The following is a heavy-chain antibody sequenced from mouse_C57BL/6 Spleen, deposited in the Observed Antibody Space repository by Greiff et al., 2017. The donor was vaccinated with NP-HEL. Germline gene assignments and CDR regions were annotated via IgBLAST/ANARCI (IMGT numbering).Heavy chain of an antibody. CDR2: IWGDGST. J-gene: IGHJ3*01. V-gene: IGHV2-3*01. CDR3: ANYYDYDWAFAY. D-gene: IGHD2-4*01. CDR1: GFSLTSYG. Sequence: QVQLKESGPGLVAPSQSLSITCTVSGFSLTSYGVSWVRQPPGKGLEWLGVIWGDGSTNYHSALISRLNISKDNSKSQVCLKLNSLQTDDTATYYCANYYDYDWAFAYWGQGTLVTVSA.